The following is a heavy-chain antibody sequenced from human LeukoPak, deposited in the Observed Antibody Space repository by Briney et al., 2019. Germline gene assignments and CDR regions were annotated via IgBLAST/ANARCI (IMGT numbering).Heavy chain of an antibody. CDR1: GFTFSSHA. CDR2: ISISGGRT. J-gene: IGHJ4*02. Sequence: GGSLRLSCAVSGFTFSSHAMSWVRQAPGKGLEWISAISISGGRTYYADSVKGRFSISGDNSKNTVYLQMNRLRGDDTAVYYCAKLPVFLGGWYDYWGQGTLVTVSS. CDR3: AKLPVFLGGWYDY. V-gene: IGHV3-23*01. D-gene: IGHD6-19*01.